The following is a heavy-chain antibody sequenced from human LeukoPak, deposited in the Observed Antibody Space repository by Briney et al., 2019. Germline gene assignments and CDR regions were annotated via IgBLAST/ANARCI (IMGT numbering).Heavy chain of an antibody. CDR3: ARDYGFPYYYYYMDV. D-gene: IGHD4-17*01. CDR1: GGSFSGYY. Sequence: SETLSLTCAVYGGSFSGYYRSWIRQPAGKGLEWIGRIYTSGSTNCNPSLKSRVTMSVDTSKNQFSLKLSSVTAADTAVYYCARDYGFPYYYYYMDVWGKGTTVTISS. J-gene: IGHJ6*03. V-gene: IGHV4-59*10. CDR2: IYTSGST.